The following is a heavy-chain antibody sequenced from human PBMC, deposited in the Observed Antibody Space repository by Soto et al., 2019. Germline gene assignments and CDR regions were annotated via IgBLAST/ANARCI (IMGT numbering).Heavy chain of an antibody. CDR1: GFTFSNYA. Sequence: GGSLRLSCAASGFTFSNYAMNWVRQAPGKGLEWVSGITGSGGRTFYADSVKGRFTISRDNSKNTVYLQMNSVRADDAAVYYCAKEYTSISKGSFDFWGQGALVTVSS. J-gene: IGHJ4*02. V-gene: IGHV3-23*01. CDR2: ITGSGGRT. CDR3: AKEYTSISKGSFDF. D-gene: IGHD3-3*02.